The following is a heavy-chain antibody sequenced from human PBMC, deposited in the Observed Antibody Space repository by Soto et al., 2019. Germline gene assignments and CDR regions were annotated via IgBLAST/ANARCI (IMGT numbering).Heavy chain of an antibody. CDR2: IYHTGNA. CDR3: ARNWNYVGMNWFDP. Sequence: QLLLEESGSGLVRPSQTLSLTCGVSGGSLTSPGYSWTWIRQTPGQGLKWIGHIYHTGNAYYNPSLKSRVTISMDTSKNRFSLNLTSVIAADTAIYYCARNWNYVGMNWFDPWGQGTLVTVSS. J-gene: IGHJ5*02. CDR1: GGSLTSPGYS. D-gene: IGHD3-16*01. V-gene: IGHV4-30-2*01.